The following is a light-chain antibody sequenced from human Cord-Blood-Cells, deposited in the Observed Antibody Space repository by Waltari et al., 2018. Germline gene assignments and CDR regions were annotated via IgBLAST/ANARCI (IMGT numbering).Light chain of an antibody. CDR1: QSVSSY. Sequence: EIVLTQSPATLSLSPGERATLSCRASQSVSSYLAGYQQKPGQAPRLLIYDSSNRATGIPARFSGSGSGTDFTLTIISLEPEDFAVYYCQQRSNWPITFGPGTKVDIK. CDR2: DSS. J-gene: IGKJ3*01. CDR3: QQRSNWPIT. V-gene: IGKV3-11*01.